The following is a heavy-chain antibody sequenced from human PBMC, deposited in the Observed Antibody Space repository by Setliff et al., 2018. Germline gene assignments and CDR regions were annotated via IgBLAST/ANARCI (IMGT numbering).Heavy chain of an antibody. CDR1: GASVTSFDYY. V-gene: IGHV4-30-4*01. J-gene: IGHJ4*02. CDR2: ISHGVST. Sequence: LSLTCTVSGASVTSFDYYWSWIRQPPGKGLEYIGHISHGVSTSYSPSLKSRLFISADTSKNQFSLKLTSVTAADTAVYYCARTHCTTTSCFYFHYWGQGTVVTVS. D-gene: IGHD2-2*01. CDR3: ARTHCTTTSCFYFHY.